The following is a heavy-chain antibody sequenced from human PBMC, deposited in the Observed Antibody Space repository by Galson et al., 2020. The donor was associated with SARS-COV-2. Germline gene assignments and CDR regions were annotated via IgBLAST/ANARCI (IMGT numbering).Heavy chain of an antibody. Sequence: SETLSLTCTVSGGSISSGVYYWSWIRQHPGEGLEWIGYIYYSGNTYYNPSLKSRVTISEDTSKNQFTLKLTSVTAADTAVYYCARGSEGYDSSDYYGDAFDIWGQGTMVTVSS. CDR1: GGSISSGVYY. D-gene: IGHD3-22*01. CDR2: IYYSGNT. CDR3: ARGSEGYDSSDYYGDAFDI. V-gene: IGHV4-31*03. J-gene: IGHJ3*02.